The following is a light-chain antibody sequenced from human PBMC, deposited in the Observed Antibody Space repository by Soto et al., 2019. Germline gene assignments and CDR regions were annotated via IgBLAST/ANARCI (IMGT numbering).Light chain of an antibody. Sequence: DIQMTQSPSSVSASVGHRVTITCRASQSISSWLAWYQQKPGKAPKLLIYQASTLETGVPSIFSGSGSGTEFTLTISSLQPDDFATYYCQHYNGFSWTFGQGTKVDIK. CDR2: QAS. CDR3: QHYNGFSWT. V-gene: IGKV1-5*03. CDR1: QSISSW. J-gene: IGKJ1*01.